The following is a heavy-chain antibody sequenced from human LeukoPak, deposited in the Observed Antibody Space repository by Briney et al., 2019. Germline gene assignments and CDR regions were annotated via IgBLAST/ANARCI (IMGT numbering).Heavy chain of an antibody. J-gene: IGHJ4*02. V-gene: IGHV3-23*01. CDR1: GFTFSSYA. CDR3: ARALWFGEFLFDY. D-gene: IGHD3-10*01. CDR2: ISGSGGST. Sequence: PGGSLRLSCAASGFTFSSYAMSWVRQGPGKGLEWVSGISGSGGSTYYADFVKGRFTISRDNSKNTLYLQMNSLRAEDTAVYYCARALWFGEFLFDYWGQGTLVTVSS.